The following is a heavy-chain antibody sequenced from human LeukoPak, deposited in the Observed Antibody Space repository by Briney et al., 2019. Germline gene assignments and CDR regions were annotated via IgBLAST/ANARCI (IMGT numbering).Heavy chain of an antibody. D-gene: IGHD3-10*01. V-gene: IGHV4-4*07. Sequence: SETLSLTCTVSGGSISSYYWSWIRQPAGKGLEWIGRIYTSGSTNYNPSLKSRVTMSVDTSKNQFSPKLSSVTAADTAVCYCARVELGITMVRGVITQHYYYYYYMDVWGKGTTVTVSS. CDR1: GGSISSYY. J-gene: IGHJ6*03. CDR3: ARVELGITMVRGVITQHYYYYYYMDV. CDR2: IYTSGST.